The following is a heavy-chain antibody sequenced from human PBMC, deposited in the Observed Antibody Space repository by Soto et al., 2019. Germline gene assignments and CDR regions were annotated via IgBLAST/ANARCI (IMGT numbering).Heavy chain of an antibody. CDR2: IIPIFGTA. J-gene: IGHJ6*03. Sequence: GASVKVSCKASGGTFSSYAISWVRQAPGQGLEWMGGIIPIFGTANYAQKFQGRVTITADNSKNTLYLQMNSLRAEDTAVYYCAKHYGDKPYYYYYMDVWGKGTTVTVSS. D-gene: IGHD4-17*01. CDR3: AKHYGDKPYYYYYMDV. V-gene: IGHV1-69*06. CDR1: GGTFSSYA.